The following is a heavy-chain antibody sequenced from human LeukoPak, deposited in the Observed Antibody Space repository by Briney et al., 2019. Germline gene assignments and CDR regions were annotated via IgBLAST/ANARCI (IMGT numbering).Heavy chain of an antibody. Sequence: SVKVSCKASGGTFSSYAISWVRQAPGQGLEWMGGIIPIFGTANYAQKFQGRVTITADESTSTAYMELSSLRSEDTAVYYCAADMAPTDPYKWFDPWGQGTLVTVSS. CDR3: AADMAPTDPYKWFDP. D-gene: IGHD1-1*01. CDR2: IIPIFGTA. V-gene: IGHV1-69*13. CDR1: GGTFSSYA. J-gene: IGHJ5*02.